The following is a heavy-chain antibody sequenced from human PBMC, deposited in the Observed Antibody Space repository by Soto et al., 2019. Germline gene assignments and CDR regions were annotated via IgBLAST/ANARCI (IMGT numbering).Heavy chain of an antibody. CDR1: GFTFSRHA. Sequence: GESLKISCAASGFTFSRHAMSWVRQAPGKGLEWVASISDTAHRIFHADSVKGRFTISRDNSRNRLYLQMNSLRAEDTALYYCVILALGKFDFWGQGTLVTVSS. D-gene: IGHD1-26*01. CDR2: ISDTAHRI. V-gene: IGHV3-23*01. J-gene: IGHJ4*02. CDR3: VILALGKFDF.